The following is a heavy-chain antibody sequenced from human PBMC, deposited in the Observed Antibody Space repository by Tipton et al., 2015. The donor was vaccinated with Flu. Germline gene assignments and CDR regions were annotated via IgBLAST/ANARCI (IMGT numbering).Heavy chain of an antibody. J-gene: IGHJ4*02. CDR3: ARFSVRGESDY. V-gene: IGHV4-4*07. CDR2: IYTSGST. Sequence: TLSLTCTVSGGSLSSYYWSWIRQPAGKGLEWIGRIYTSGSTNYNPSLKSRVTMSVDTSKNQFSLKMSSVTAADTAVYYCARFSVRGESDYWGQGTLVTVSS. D-gene: IGHD3-10*01. CDR1: GGSLSSYY.